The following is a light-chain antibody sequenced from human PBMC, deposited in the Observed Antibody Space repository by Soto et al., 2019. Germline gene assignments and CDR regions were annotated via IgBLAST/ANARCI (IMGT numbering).Light chain of an antibody. CDR2: KVS. J-gene: IGKJ2*01. V-gene: IGKV2-30*01. CDR1: QSLVYSDGNTF. Sequence: DVVMTQTPLSLPVTLGQPASISCRSPQSLVYSDGNTFLNWYQHRPGQSPRRLISKVSKRDSGVPDRFSGSGAGTDCTLNISRVEAEDIGVYFCMQSTHWPPTFGQGTKLEI. CDR3: MQSTHWPPT.